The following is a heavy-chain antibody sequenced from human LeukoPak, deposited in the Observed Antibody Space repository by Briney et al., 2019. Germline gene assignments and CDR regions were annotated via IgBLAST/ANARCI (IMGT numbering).Heavy chain of an antibody. Sequence: GGSLRLSCAASGFTFSSYAMSWVRQAPGKGLEWVSAISGSGGSTYYADSVKGRFTISRDNSKNSLYLQMNSLRAEDTAVYYCAKDRDVDIVATVPHYWGQGTLVTVSS. V-gene: IGHV3-23*01. CDR1: GFTFSSYA. CDR2: ISGSGGST. D-gene: IGHD5-12*01. CDR3: AKDRDVDIVATVPHY. J-gene: IGHJ4*02.